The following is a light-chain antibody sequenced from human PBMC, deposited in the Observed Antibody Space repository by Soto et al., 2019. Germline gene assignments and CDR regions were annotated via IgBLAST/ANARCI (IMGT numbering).Light chain of an antibody. CDR1: QGINSY. J-gene: IGKJ3*01. CDR2: AAS. V-gene: IGKV1-27*01. Sequence: DIPMTQSPSSLSASVGDRVTITCRASQGINSYLAWYQQKPGKVPKLLIYAASTLQSGVPSRFSGRGSGTDFTLTISSLQPEDVATYYCQKYDSAPFTFGPGTKVDFK. CDR3: QKYDSAPFT.